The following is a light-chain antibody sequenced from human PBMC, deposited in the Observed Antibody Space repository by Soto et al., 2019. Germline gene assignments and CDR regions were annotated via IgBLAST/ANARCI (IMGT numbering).Light chain of an antibody. CDR2: GAS. V-gene: IGKV1-5*01. J-gene: IGKJ4*01. CDR1: QSVSTW. Sequence: DIQMTQSPSTLSASLGDRVTITCRASQSVSTWLAWYQQKPGKAPKVLIYGASNLKSGVPSRFSGSGSGTEFTLSISSLQPDDFATYDCQQYNSLHPISFCGGTRVEIK. CDR3: QQYNSLHPIS.